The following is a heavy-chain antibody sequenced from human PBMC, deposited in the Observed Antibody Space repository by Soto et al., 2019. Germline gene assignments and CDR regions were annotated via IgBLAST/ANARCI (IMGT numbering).Heavy chain of an antibody. V-gene: IGHV5-51*01. CDR3: ARQHEYSVAGMPGLLFDY. Sequence: PGESLKISCKGSGYSFTSYWIGWVRQMPGKGLEWMGIIYPGDSDTRYSPSFQGQVTISADKSISTAYLQWSSLKASDTAMYYCARQHEYSVAGMPGLLFDYWGQGTLVTVSS. CDR2: IYPGDSDT. CDR1: GYSFTSYW. J-gene: IGHJ4*02. D-gene: IGHD6-19*01.